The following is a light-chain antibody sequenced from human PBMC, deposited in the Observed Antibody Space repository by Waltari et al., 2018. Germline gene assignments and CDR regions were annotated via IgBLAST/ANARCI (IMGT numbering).Light chain of an antibody. V-gene: IGLV2-8*01. Sequence: QSALTQPPSASGSPGQSVTISCTGTSSDVGSYNYVSWYQRHPGKAPKFMIYEVSERPSGVPDRFSGSKSGNTASLTVSGLQAEDEADYYCSSYAGSYTWVFGGWTKLTVL. CDR1: SSDVGSYNY. J-gene: IGLJ3*02. CDR2: EVS. CDR3: SSYAGSYTWV.